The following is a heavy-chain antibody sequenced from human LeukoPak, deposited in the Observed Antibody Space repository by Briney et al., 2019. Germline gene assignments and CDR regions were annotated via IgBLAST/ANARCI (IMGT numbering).Heavy chain of an antibody. CDR3: ARGRSTTVNLRRYYYMDV. Sequence: SETLSLTCAVYGGSFSGYYWSWIRQPPGKGLEWIGEINHSGSTNYNPSLKSRVTISVDTSKNQFSLKLSSVTAADTAVYYCARGRSTTVNLRRYYYMDVWGKGTTVTVSS. J-gene: IGHJ6*03. V-gene: IGHV4-34*01. CDR2: INHSGST. CDR1: GGSFSGYY. D-gene: IGHD4-17*01.